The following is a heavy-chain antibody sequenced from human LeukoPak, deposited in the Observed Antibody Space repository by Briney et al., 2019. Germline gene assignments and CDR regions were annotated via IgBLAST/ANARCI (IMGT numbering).Heavy chain of an antibody. D-gene: IGHD3-10*01. Sequence: GGSLRLSCAASGFALSSYAMTWVRQAPGKGLEWVSDIGDSGATTYYADSVKGRFTISRDNSKNTLYLQMSSLRAEDTAVYFCASFHYYGSGAYYLSYWGQGTLVTVSS. CDR3: ASFHYYGSGAYYLSY. V-gene: IGHV3-23*01. CDR2: IGDSGATT. J-gene: IGHJ4*02. CDR1: GFALSSYA.